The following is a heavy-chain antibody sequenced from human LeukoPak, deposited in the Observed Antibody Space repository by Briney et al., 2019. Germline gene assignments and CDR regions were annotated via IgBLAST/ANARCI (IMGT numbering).Heavy chain of an antibody. Sequence: SETLSLTCTVSGYSISSGYYWGWIRQPPGKGLEWIGSIYHSGSTCYNPSLKSRVTISVDTSKNQFSLKLSSVPAADTAVYYCAREGVDQGFDYWGQGTLVTVSS. V-gene: IGHV4-38-2*02. J-gene: IGHJ4*02. CDR3: AREGVDQGFDY. CDR1: GYSISSGYY. CDR2: IYHSGST. D-gene: IGHD2-15*01.